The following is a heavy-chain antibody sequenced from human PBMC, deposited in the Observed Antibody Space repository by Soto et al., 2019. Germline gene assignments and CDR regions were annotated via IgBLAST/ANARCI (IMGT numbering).Heavy chain of an antibody. CDR1: GGSISSSSYY. V-gene: IGHV4-39*01. CDR3: ARQRYDFWSGYYHNWFDP. J-gene: IGHJ5*02. Sequence: PSETLSLTYTVSGGSISSSSYYWGWIRQPPGKGLEWIGSIYYSGSTYYNPSLKSRVTISVDTSKNQFSLKLSSVTAADTAVYYCARQRYDFWSGYYHNWFDPWGQGTLVTVSS. D-gene: IGHD3-3*01. CDR2: IYYSGST.